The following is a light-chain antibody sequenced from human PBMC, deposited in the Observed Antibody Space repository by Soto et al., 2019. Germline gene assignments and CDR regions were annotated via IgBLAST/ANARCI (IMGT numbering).Light chain of an antibody. CDR3: CSYTGTYAWV. Sequence: QSVLTQPASVSGSPGQSITISCTGTSSDVGGYNFVSWYQQHPGKAPKLMISDVSKRPSGVPDRFSASKSGNTASLTISGLQAEDEADYYCCSYTGTYAWVFGGGTKLTVL. V-gene: IGLV2-11*01. J-gene: IGLJ3*02. CDR2: DVS. CDR1: SSDVGGYNF.